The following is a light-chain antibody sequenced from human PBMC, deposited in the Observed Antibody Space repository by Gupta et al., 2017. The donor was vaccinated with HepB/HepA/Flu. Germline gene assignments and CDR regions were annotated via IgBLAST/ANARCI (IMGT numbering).Light chain of an antibody. V-gene: IGKV2-28*01. CDR2: LGS. Sequence: DIVMTQSPLSLPVTPGEPASLSCRSSQSLLHSNGYNYLDWYLQKPGQSPQLLIYLGSNRASGVPDRFSGSGSGTDFTLKISRVEAEDVGVYYCRRALQTPFTFGHGTRVDIK. CDR3: RRALQTPFT. J-gene: IGKJ3*01. CDR1: QSLLHSNGYNY.